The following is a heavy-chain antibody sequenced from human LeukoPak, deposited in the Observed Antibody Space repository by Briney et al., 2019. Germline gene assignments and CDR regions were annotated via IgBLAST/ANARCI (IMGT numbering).Heavy chain of an antibody. CDR2: IYYSGST. Sequence: SETLSLTCTVSGGSISSSSYYWGWIRQPPGEGLEWIGSIYYSGSTYYNPSLKSRVTISVDTSKNQFSLKLSSVTAADTAVYYCASPYCSSTSCSFDYWGQGTLVTVSS. CDR1: GGSISSSSYY. CDR3: ASPYCSSTSCSFDY. J-gene: IGHJ4*02. D-gene: IGHD2-2*01. V-gene: IGHV4-39*07.